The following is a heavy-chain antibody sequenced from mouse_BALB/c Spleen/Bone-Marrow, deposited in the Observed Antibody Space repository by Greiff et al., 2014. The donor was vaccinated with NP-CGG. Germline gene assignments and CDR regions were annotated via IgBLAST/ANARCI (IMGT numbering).Heavy chain of an antibody. V-gene: IGHV14-3*02. D-gene: IGHD1-1*01. J-gene: IGHJ2*01. CDR3: ARYSYGSRGYYFDY. CDR1: GFSIKGTY. CDR2: IDPANGNT. Sequence: EVKLMESGAELVKPGASVKLSCTASGFSIKGTYMHWVKQRPEQGLEWIGRIDPANGNTKYDPKFQGKATITADTSSNTAYLQLSSLTSEDTAVYYCARYSYGSRGYYFDYWGQGTTLTVSS.